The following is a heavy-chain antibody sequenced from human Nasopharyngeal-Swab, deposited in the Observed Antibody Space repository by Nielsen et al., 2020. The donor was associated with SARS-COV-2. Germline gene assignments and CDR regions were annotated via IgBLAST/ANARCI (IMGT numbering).Heavy chain of an antibody. J-gene: IGHJ4*02. D-gene: IGHD6-13*01. CDR3: ARHRYSSSWSWYFDY. Sequence: GSLRLSCTVSGGPISSSSYYWGWIRQPPGKGLEWIGSIYYSGSTYYNPSLKSRVTISVDTSKNQFSLKLSSMTAADTAVYYCARHRYSSSWSWYFDYWGQGTLVTVSS. V-gene: IGHV4-39*01. CDR2: IYYSGST. CDR1: GGPISSSSYY.